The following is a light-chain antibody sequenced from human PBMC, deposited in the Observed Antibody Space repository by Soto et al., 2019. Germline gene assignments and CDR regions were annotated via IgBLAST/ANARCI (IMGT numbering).Light chain of an antibody. CDR2: GAS. CDR1: QSVGSN. J-gene: IGKJ2*01. V-gene: IGKV3-15*01. Sequence: EIVMTQSPATLSVSPGERASLSCRASQSVGSNLAWYQQTAGQAPRLLIYGASTRATGIPARFSGSGSGTDFTLTLSRLQSEDFAVYSCQQYTNWPYTFGQGTKLEIK. CDR3: QQYTNWPYT.